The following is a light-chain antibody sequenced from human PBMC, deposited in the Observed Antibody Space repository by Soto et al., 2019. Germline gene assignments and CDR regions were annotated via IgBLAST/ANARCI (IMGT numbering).Light chain of an antibody. CDR1: QSISIW. Sequence: SPSTQSATVSDNLRLTCCVSQSISIWLAWYQQKPGKAPKILIYKASSLESGVPSRFSGSGSGTEFTLTISSLQPDDFATYYCQQYSTYTPRTFAQGAKVDI. CDR3: QQYSTYTPRT. CDR2: KAS. J-gene: IGKJ1*01. V-gene: IGKV1-5*03.